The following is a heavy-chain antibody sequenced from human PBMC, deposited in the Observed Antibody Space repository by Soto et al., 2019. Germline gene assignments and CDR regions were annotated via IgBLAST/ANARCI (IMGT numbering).Heavy chain of an antibody. J-gene: IGHJ6*02. CDR2: IYYNGNT. CDR1: GGSISIYY. Sequence: QVQLQESGPGLVKPPETLSLTCTVSGGSISIYYGSWIRQPPGKGLEWIGYIYYNGNTNYNPSLKSRVTISVDTSKNQFSLKLSSVTAADTAVYYCARDGYTVTPNYYYGMDVWGQGTTVTVSS. CDR3: ARDGYTVTPNYYYGMDV. D-gene: IGHD4-4*01. V-gene: IGHV4-59*01.